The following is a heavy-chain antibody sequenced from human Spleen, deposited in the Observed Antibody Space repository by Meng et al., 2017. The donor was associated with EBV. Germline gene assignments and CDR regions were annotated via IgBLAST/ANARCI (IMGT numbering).Heavy chain of an antibody. J-gene: IGHJ6*02. V-gene: IGHV7-4-1*02. CDR3: ARGKYDSSGYGMDV. Sequence: QVQLGQSGAEVKKPGAAVKVSCKASGYTFTSYYIHWVRQAPGQGLEWMGWINTNTGNPTYAQGFTGRFVFSLDTSVSTAYLQISSLKAEDTAVYYCARGKYDSSGYGMDVWGQGTTVTVSS. CDR1: GYTFTSYY. CDR2: INTNTGNP. D-gene: IGHD3-22*01.